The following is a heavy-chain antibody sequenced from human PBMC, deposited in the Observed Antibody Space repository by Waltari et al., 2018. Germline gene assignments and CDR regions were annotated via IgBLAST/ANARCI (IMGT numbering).Heavy chain of an antibody. CDR3: ARDSPEGDGYNSLFDY. Sequence: EVQLVESGGGLVQPGGSLRLSCAASGFTFSSYWMSWVRQAPGKGLEWVANIKQDGSGKYYVDSVKGRFTISRDNAKNSLYLQMNSLRAEDTAVYYCARDSPEGDGYNSLFDYWGQGTLVTVSS. CDR2: IKQDGSGK. V-gene: IGHV3-7*01. J-gene: IGHJ4*02. CDR1: GFTFSSYW. D-gene: IGHD2-21*01.